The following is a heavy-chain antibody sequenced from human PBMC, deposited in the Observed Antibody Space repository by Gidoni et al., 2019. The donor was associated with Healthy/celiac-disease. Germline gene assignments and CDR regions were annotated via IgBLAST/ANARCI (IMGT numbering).Heavy chain of an antibody. Sequence: QVQLVESGGGVVQPGRSLRPSCAASGFTFRSYGMHWVRQAPGKGLEWVAVISYDGSNKYYADSVKGRFTISRDNSKNTLYLQMNSLRAEDTAVYYCAKDPRRLTAAGGYIDYWGQGTLVTVSS. CDR1: GFTFRSYG. D-gene: IGHD6-13*01. V-gene: IGHV3-30*18. CDR3: AKDPRRLTAAGGYIDY. CDR2: ISYDGSNK. J-gene: IGHJ4*02.